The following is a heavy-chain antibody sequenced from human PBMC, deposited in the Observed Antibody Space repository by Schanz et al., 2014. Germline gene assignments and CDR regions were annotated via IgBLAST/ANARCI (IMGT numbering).Heavy chain of an antibody. J-gene: IGHJ6*02. CDR3: ARPLGPNYYYYGLDV. V-gene: IGHV3-23*04. Sequence: EVQLVESGGGLVQPGGSLTLSCAASGFTFSSYLMSWVRQAPGKGLEWVSGIGGSGGSTDYADSVKGRFTISRDNSKNTVHLQMNSLRAEDTAVYYCARPLGPNYYYYGLDVWGQGTTVTVSS. CDR1: GFTFSSYL. CDR2: IGGSGGST.